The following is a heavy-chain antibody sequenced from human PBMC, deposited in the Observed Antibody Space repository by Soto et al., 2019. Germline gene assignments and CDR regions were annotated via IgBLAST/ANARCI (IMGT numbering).Heavy chain of an antibody. CDR3: AKAPQYNWNYGDY. Sequence: PWGSLRLSCAASGFTFSSYAMSWVRQAPGKGLEWVSAISGSGGSTYYADSVKGRFTISRDNSKNTLYLQMNSLRAEDTAVYYCAKAPQYNWNYGDYWGQGTLVTVSS. J-gene: IGHJ4*02. V-gene: IGHV3-23*01. CDR1: GFTFSSYA. D-gene: IGHD1-20*01. CDR2: ISGSGGST.